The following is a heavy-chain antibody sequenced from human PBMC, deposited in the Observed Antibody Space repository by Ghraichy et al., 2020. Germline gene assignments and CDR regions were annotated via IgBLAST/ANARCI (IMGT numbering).Heavy chain of an antibody. CDR2: ISAYNGNT. V-gene: IGHV1-18*01. CDR3: ARDSSGYCSGGSCYLDYYYGMDV. CDR1: GYTFTSYG. Sequence: ASVKVSCKASGYTFTSYGISWVRQAPGQGLEWMGWISAYNGNTNYAQKLQGRVTMTTDTSTSTAYMELRSLRSDDTAVYYCARDSSGYCSGGSCYLDYYYGMDVWGQGTTVTVSS. D-gene: IGHD2-15*01. J-gene: IGHJ6*02.